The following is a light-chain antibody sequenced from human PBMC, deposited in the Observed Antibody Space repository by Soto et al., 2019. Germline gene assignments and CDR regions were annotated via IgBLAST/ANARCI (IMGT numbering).Light chain of an antibody. CDR2: VNNDGSH. CDR1: SGHSNYA. V-gene: IGLV4-69*01. CDR3: QTWGTGYWV. J-gene: IGLJ3*02. Sequence: QLVLAQSPSPSASLGASVKLTCTLSSGHSNYAIAWHQQQPEKGPRYLMNVNNDGSHIKGDGIPDRFSGSSSGAERYLTISSLQSEDEADYYCQTWGTGYWVFGGGTKLTVL.